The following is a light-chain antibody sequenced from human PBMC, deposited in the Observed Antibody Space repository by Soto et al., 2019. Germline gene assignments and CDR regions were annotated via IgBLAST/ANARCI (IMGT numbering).Light chain of an antibody. Sequence: QSVLTQPPSVSGAPGQRVTISCTGSSSNIGTHYDVHWYQQLPGTAPKLLIYGSSNRPSGVPDRFSGSKSGTSASLAITGLQAEVEADYYCQSYDSSLSGVVFGGGTKLTVL. CDR2: GSS. J-gene: IGLJ2*01. CDR3: QSYDSSLSGVV. V-gene: IGLV1-40*01. CDR1: SSNIGTHYD.